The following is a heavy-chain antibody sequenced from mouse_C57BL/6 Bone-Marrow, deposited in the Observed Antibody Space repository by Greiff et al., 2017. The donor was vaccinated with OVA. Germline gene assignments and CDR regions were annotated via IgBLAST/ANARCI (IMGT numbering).Heavy chain of an antibody. CDR2: ISSGGDYI. D-gene: IGHD1-1*01. V-gene: IGHV5S21*01. CDR1: GFTFSSYA. CDR3: AGEAVELRRDYYAMDY. Sequence: EVKLQESGEGLVKPGGSLKLSCAASGFTFSSYAMSWVRQTPEKRLEWVAYISSGGDYIYYADTVKGRFTISRDNARNTLYLQMSSLKSEDTGMYYCAGEAVELRRDYYAMDYWGQGTSVTVSS. J-gene: IGHJ4*01.